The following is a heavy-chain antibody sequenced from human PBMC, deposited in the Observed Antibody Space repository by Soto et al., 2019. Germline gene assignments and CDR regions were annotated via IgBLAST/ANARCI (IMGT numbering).Heavy chain of an antibody. J-gene: IGHJ5*02. CDR2: MNPNNGET. CDR3: ARVAVAARPRWYNWFDP. Sequence: QEQLVQSGAEVKKPGASVKVSCKTSGYTFTDYDINWVRQATGQGLEWIGWMNPNNGETGYAQKFQGRVHMTRSTSLSTAYLELSSLRSEDTAVYYCARVAVAARPRWYNWFDPWGQGTLVTVSS. V-gene: IGHV1-8*01. D-gene: IGHD2-15*01. CDR1: GYTFTDYD.